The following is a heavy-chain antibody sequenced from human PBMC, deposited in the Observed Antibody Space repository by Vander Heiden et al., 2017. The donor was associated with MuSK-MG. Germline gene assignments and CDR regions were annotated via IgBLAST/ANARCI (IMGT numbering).Heavy chain of an antibody. CDR3: ARIAAAGLYFDY. D-gene: IGHD6-13*01. CDR1: GFTFSSYS. V-gene: IGHV3-21*01. J-gene: IGHJ4*02. Sequence: EVQLVESGGGLVKPGGSLRLSWAPSGFTFSSYSRNWVRQAPGKGLEWVSSISSSSSYIYYADSVKGRFTISRDNAKNSLYLQMNSLRAEDTAVYYCARIAAAGLYFDYWGQGTLVTVSS. CDR2: ISSSSSYI.